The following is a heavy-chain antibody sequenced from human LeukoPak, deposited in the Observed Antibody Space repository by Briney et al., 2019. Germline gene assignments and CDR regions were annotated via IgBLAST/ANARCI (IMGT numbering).Heavy chain of an antibody. CDR2: IYHSGSS. Sequence: SETLSLTCAVSGYSISSGHYWVWIRQPPGKGLEYIGNIYHSGSSHYNPSLKSRVTISVDTSNNQFSLKLSSVAAADTAVYYCARAKNPYYYYYYMDFWGRGTTVTVSS. CDR1: GYSISSGHY. V-gene: IGHV4-38-2*01. CDR3: ARAKNPYYYYYYMDF. J-gene: IGHJ6*03.